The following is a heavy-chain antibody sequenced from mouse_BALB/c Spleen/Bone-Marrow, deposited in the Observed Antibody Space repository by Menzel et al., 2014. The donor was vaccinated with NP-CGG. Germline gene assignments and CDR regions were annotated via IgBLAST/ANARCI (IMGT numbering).Heavy chain of an antibody. V-gene: IGHV14-4*02. Sequence: DVQLQEAGAELVRSGASVKLSCTAPGFNIKDYYMNWVKQRPEQGLEWIGWIDPENGDSEYAPKFQGKATMTADTSSNTAYLQLSSLTSEDTGVYYCNADPITWGQGTTLAVSS. J-gene: IGHJ2*01. CDR3: NADPIT. CDR1: GFNIKDYY. CDR2: IDPENGDS.